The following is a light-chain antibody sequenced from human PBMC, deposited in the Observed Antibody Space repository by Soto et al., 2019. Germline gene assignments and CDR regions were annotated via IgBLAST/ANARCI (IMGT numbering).Light chain of an antibody. CDR1: QSIRNW. Sequence: DIQMTQSPSTLSASVGDRVTITCRASQSIRNWLAWYQRKPGKAPKVLIYQASSLESGVPSRFSGSGSGTEFTLTISSLQPDDFATYYCQQYNTYSATFGQGTKVEIK. CDR2: QAS. V-gene: IGKV1-5*03. CDR3: QQYNTYSAT. J-gene: IGKJ1*01.